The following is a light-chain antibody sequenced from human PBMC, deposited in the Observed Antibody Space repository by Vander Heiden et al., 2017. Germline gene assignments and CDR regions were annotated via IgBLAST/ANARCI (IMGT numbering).Light chain of an antibody. CDR2: DNN. Sequence: QSVLTQPPSVSGAPGQRVTIPCTGSSSNIGAPYDVHWYQQLPGAAPKLLISDNNDRPSGVPDRFSGSKSGTSASLAITGLQAEDEADYYCQSYDSSLIGFVFGTGTKVTVL. CDR1: SSNIGAPYD. J-gene: IGLJ1*01. CDR3: QSYDSSLIGFV. V-gene: IGLV1-40*01.